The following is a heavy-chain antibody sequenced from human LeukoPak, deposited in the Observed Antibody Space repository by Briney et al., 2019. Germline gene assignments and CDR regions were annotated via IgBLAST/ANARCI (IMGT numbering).Heavy chain of an antibody. CDR3: ARERYYYDSSGLVDY. Sequence: WASVKVSCKASGYTFTGYYMHWVRQAPGQGLEWMGWINPNSGGTNYAQKFQGRVTMTRDTSISTAYMELSRLRSDDTAVYYCARERYYYDSSGLVDYWGQGTLVTVSS. CDR2: INPNSGGT. CDR1: GYTFTGYY. J-gene: IGHJ4*02. D-gene: IGHD3-22*01. V-gene: IGHV1-2*02.